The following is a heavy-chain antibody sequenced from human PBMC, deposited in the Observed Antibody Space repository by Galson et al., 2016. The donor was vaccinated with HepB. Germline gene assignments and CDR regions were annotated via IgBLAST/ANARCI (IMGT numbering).Heavy chain of an antibody. CDR1: GFTLTNYG. J-gene: IGHJ4*01. CDR2: ISYDGHSD. CDR3: AKDFLAYSYGEYYFDY. D-gene: IGHD2-21*01. V-gene: IGHV3-30*18. Sequence: SLRLSCAVSGFTLTNYGVHWVRQGPGKGLEWVAFISYDGHSDYYADSVRDRFSISRDKSKKLVSLQMNSLRVEDTAVYYCAKDFLAYSYGEYYFDYWGRRTLVTVSS.